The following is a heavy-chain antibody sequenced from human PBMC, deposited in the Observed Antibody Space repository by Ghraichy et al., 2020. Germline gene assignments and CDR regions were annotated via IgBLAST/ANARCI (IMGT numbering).Heavy chain of an antibody. CDR1: GGSITSNTYY. V-gene: IGHV4-39*01. Sequence: SETLSLTCSVSGGSITSNTYYWGWIRQSPGKGLEWIGTVYSGGNTYYNPSLESRVTILTDSSENHFSLNLTSVTAADTAMYYCARRGRKKVVRGIMIVGDFDSWGQGTLVIVSS. J-gene: IGHJ4*02. CDR3: ARRGRKKVVRGIMIVGDFDS. CDR2: VYSGGNT. D-gene: IGHD3-10*01.